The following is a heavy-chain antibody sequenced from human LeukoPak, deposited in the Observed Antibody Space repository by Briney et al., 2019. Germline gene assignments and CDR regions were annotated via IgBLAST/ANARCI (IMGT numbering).Heavy chain of an antibody. V-gene: IGHV1-2*02. D-gene: IGHD6-13*01. Sequence: ASVKVSCKASGYSFTGYYKHWVRQARGQGLEWMGWINPHSGDTGYAQKFQGRVTMTRDMSITTTYMELTRLRSDDTAFYYCARWDGYSSSPDYWGQGSLVTVSS. CDR3: ARWDGYSSSPDY. J-gene: IGHJ4*02. CDR2: INPHSGDT. CDR1: GYSFTGYY.